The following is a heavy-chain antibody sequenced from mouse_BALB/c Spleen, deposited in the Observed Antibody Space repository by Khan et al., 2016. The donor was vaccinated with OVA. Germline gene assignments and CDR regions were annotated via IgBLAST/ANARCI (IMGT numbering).Heavy chain of an antibody. Sequence: EVELVESGGGLVKPGGSLKLSCAASGFTFSSYTMSWVRQTPEKRLEWVATISSGGDNTYYPDSVKGRFTISRDNAKNNLYLQMSSLRSDDTALYYCARSNYGNFAHWGQGTLVTVSA. CDR3: ARSNYGNFAH. V-gene: IGHV5-9*03. CDR2: ISSGGDNT. D-gene: IGHD2-1*01. J-gene: IGHJ3*01. CDR1: GFTFSSYT.